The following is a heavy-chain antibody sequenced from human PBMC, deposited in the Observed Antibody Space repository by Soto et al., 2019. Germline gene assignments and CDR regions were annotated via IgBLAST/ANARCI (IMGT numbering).Heavy chain of an antibody. CDR1: GGSISSGGYY. Sequence: PSETLSLTCTVSGGSISSGGYYWSWIRQHPGKGLEWIGYIYYSGSTYYNPSLKSRVTISVDASKNQFSLKLSSVTAADTAVYYCVRTNTAMVRSGMDVWGQGTTVTVSS. CDR3: VRTNTAMVRSGMDV. CDR2: IYYSGST. V-gene: IGHV4-31*03. J-gene: IGHJ6*02. D-gene: IGHD5-18*01.